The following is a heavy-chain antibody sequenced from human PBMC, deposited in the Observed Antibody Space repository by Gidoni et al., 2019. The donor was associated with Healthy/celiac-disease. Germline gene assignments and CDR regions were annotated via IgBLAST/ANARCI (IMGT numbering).Heavy chain of an antibody. J-gene: IGHJ5*02. V-gene: IGHV4-39*01. CDR1: GGSISRSRYY. CDR2: IYYSGST. Sequence: QLQLQESCPGLVKPSETLSLPCTVSGGSISRSRYYWGWIRQPPGKGLEWIGSIYYSGSTYYNPSLKSRVTISVDTSKNQFSLKLSSVTAADTAVYYCARQSMVRGVIDRWFDPWGQGTLVTVSS. CDR3: ARQSMVRGVIDRWFDP. D-gene: IGHD3-10*01.